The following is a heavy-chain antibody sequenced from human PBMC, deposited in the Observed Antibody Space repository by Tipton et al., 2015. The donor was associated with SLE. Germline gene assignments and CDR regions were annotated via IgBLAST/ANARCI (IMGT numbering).Heavy chain of an antibody. CDR3: VREGRTGRIDAFDI. D-gene: IGHD3/OR15-3a*01. CDR2: VAIAGDT. J-gene: IGHJ3*02. V-gene: IGHV3-13*01. Sequence: SLRLSCAASGFSVTNYDMHWVRQTTRESLEWVSSVAIAGDTYHAGSLRGRFTISRDEAKNSLYLQMNRLTDDDTAMYYCVREGRTGRIDAFDIWGQGTTVTVSS. CDR1: GFSVTNYD.